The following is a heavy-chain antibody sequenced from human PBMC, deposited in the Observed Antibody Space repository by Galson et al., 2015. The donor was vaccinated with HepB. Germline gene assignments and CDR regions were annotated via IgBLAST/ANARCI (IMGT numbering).Heavy chain of an antibody. J-gene: IGHJ4*02. CDR2: ISGSGGST. D-gene: IGHD3-22*01. V-gene: IGHV3-23*01. CDR1: GFTFSSYA. Sequence: SLRLSCAASGFTFSSYAMSWVRQAPGKGLEWVSAISGSGGSTYYADSVKGRFTISRDNSKNTLYLQMNSLRAEDTAVYYCAKGTAITMIVVVIPYYFDYWGQGTLVTVSS. CDR3: AKGTAITMIVVVIPYYFDY.